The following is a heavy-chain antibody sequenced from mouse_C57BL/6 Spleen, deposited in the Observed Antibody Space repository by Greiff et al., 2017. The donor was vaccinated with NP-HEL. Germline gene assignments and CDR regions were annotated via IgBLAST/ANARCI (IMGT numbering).Heavy chain of an antibody. V-gene: IGHV1-54*01. Sequence: QVQLQQSGAELVRPGTSVKVSCKASGYAFTNYLIEWVKQRPGQGLEWIGVINPGSGGTNYNEKFKGKATRTANKSSSTAYMQLSSLTSEDSAVYFCAREGGNYEAWFAYWGQGTLVTVSA. J-gene: IGHJ3*01. D-gene: IGHD2-1*01. CDR3: AREGGNYEAWFAY. CDR1: GYAFTNYL. CDR2: INPGSGGT.